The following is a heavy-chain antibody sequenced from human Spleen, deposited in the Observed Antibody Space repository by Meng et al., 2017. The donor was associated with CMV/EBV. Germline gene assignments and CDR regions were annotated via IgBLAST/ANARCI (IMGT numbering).Heavy chain of an antibody. CDR1: GFTFSSYW. D-gene: IGHD3-16*01. V-gene: IGHV3-74*01. CDR3: AREGRHGGRNYFDY. Sequence: ASGFTFSSYWMHWVRQAPGKGLVWVSRINSDGSSTSYADSVKGRFTISRDNAKNSLYLQMNSLRAEDTAVYYCAREGRHGGRNYFDYWGQGTLVTVSS. J-gene: IGHJ4*02. CDR2: INSDGSST.